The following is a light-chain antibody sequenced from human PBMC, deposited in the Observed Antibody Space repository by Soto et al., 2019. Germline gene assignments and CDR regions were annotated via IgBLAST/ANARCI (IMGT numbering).Light chain of an antibody. CDR1: SNDVGGYDY. CDR2: DVS. J-gene: IGLJ1*01. CDR3: CSYAGTYSYV. V-gene: IGLV2-11*01. Sequence: QSALTQPRSVSGSPGQSVTISCTGTSNDVGGYDYVSWYQQHPGKAPKLIIYDVSKRPSGVPDRFSGSKSGNTASLTISGLQAEGEADYYCCSYAGTYSYVFGTETKLTVL.